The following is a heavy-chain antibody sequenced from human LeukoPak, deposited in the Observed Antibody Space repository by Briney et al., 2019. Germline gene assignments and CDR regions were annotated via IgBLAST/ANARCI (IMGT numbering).Heavy chain of an antibody. J-gene: IGHJ4*02. CDR3: AGGHWADY. CDR2: IVGSGSKA. V-gene: IGHV3-21*03. CDR1: GFAFSKFA. D-gene: IGHD1-26*01. Sequence: GGSLRLSCAASGFAFSKFAMSWVRQAPGKGLEWVSSIVGSGSKAHYADSVKGRFTISRDNAKNSLYLQMDSLRPEDTAMYYCAGGHWADYWGQGSLVTVSS.